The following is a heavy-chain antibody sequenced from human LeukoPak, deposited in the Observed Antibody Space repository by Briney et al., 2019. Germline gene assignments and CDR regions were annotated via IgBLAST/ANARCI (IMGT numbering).Heavy chain of an antibody. J-gene: IGHJ4*02. CDR3: ARSPSPYSSGWYFDY. V-gene: IGHV6-1*01. D-gene: IGHD6-19*01. CDR2: TYQRSKRYN. Sequence: SQTLSLTCAISGDSVSTNSPAWNWITQSPSRTLEWLGRTYQRSKRYNDHAVFVKSRITINPDISKNQFSLQLNSVTPEDTAVYYCARSPSPYSSGWYFDYWGQGTLVTVSS. CDR1: GDSVSTNSPA.